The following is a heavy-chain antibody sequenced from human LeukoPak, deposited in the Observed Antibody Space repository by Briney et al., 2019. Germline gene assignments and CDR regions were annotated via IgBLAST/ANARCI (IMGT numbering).Heavy chain of an antibody. Sequence: PGGSLRLSCAASGFTFSNAWMSWVRQAPGKGLEWVGRIKSKTDGGTTDYAAPVKGRFTISRDDSKNTLYLQMNSLKTEDTAVYYCTTWIQLWLRTGDYWARGTLVTVSS. J-gene: IGHJ4*02. CDR3: TTWIQLWLRTGDY. D-gene: IGHD5-18*01. CDR1: GFTFSNAW. V-gene: IGHV3-15*01. CDR2: IKSKTDGGTT.